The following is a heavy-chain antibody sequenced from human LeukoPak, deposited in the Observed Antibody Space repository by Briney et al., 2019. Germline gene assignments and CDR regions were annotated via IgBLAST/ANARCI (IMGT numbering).Heavy chain of an antibody. CDR1: GYTFTNYG. CDR2: ISIYNGNT. V-gene: IGHV1-18*01. CDR3: ARITYDFWSGYYMPDDP. D-gene: IGHD3-3*01. J-gene: IGHJ5*02. Sequence: GASVKVPCKASGYTFTNYGISWVRQAPGQGLEWMGWISIYNGNTDYAQKLRGRVTMTTDTSTSTAYMELRSLGSDDTAVYYCARITYDFWSGYYMPDDPWGQGTLVTVSS.